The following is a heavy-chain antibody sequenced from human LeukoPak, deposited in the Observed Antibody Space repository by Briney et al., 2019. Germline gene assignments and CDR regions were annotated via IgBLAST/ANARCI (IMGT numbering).Heavy chain of an antibody. D-gene: IGHD2-2*02. V-gene: IGHV4-39*03. Sequence: SETLSLTCTVSGGSISSSSYYWGWIRQPPGKGLEWIGSIYYSGSTYYNPSLKSRVTISVDTSKNQFSLKLSSVTAADTAVYYCSRSLGYCTSTSCYSGWYYGMDVWGQGTTVIVSS. CDR1: GGSISSSSYY. CDR3: SRSLGYCTSTSCYSGWYYGMDV. CDR2: IYYSGST. J-gene: IGHJ6*02.